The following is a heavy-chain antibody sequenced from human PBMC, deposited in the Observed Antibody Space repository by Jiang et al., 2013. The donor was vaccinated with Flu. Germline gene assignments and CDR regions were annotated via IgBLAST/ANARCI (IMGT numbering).Heavy chain of an antibody. CDR3: VHRRGITLVQGIVFGDYFDS. CDR2: IYWDDEK. CDR1: GFSLSSTAVG. J-gene: IGHJ4*02. Sequence: TLTLTCTFSGFSLSSTAVGVGWIRQPPGKALEWLALIYWDDEKRYSPSLKNRLTITRDTSKNQAVLTMTNMDPLDTATYYCVHRRGITLVQGIVFGDYFDSWGQGILVPVSS. D-gene: IGHD3-10*01. V-gene: IGHV2-5*02.